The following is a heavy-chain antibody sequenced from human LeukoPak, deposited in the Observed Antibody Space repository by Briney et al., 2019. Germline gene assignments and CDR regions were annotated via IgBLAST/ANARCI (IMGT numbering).Heavy chain of an antibody. D-gene: IGHD2/OR15-2a*01. J-gene: IGHJ5*02. V-gene: IGHV3-21*01. CDR1: GFTFSSYN. CDR3: ARGKTSQNIVTRKTYNWFDP. CDR2: ISSSSNYI. Sequence: GGSLRLSCAASGFTFSSYNMNWVRQAPGKGLEWVSSISSSSNYIYYADSVKGRFTISRDNAKNSLYLQMKSLRAEDTAVYYCARGKTSQNIVTRKTYNWFDPWGQGTLVTVSP.